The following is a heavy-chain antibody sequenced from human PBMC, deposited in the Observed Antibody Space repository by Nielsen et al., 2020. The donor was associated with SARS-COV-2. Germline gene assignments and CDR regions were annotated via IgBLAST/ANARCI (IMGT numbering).Heavy chain of an antibody. J-gene: IGHJ4*02. CDR3: VRVRDDGHYYDTGPFDD. CDR2: INRDGSRS. CDR1: GYTFSDYY. D-gene: IGHD3-22*01. V-gene: IGHV3-74*01. Sequence: GESLKISCEGSGYTFSDYYMNWVRQAPGKGLMWVARINRDGSRSAYADAVKGRFIMSRDNARDTLSLQMNSLSVEDTAVYYCVRVRDDGHYYDTGPFDDWGQGALVTVSS.